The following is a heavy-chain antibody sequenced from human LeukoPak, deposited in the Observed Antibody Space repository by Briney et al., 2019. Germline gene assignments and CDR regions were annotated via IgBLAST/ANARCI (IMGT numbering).Heavy chain of an antibody. CDR1: GGSISSGSYY. Sequence: SETLSLTCTVSGGSISSGSYYWSWIRQPAGKGLEWIGRIYTSGSTNYNPSLKSRVTMSVDTSKNQFSLKLSSVTAADTAVYYCARDREEQLAYNWFDPWGQGTLVTVSS. D-gene: IGHD6-6*01. J-gene: IGHJ5*02. V-gene: IGHV4-61*02. CDR2: IYTSGST. CDR3: ARDREEQLAYNWFDP.